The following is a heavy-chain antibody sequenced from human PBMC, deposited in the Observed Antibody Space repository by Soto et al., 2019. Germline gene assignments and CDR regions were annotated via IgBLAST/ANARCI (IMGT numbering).Heavy chain of an antibody. CDR1: GFTVSNNY. D-gene: IGHD3-10*01. CDR2: IYSGGYT. J-gene: IGHJ4*02. V-gene: IGHV3-53*01. CDR3: ATTRGGGGY. Sequence: EVQLVESGGGLIQPGGSLRLSCAVSGFTVSNNYMSWVRQAPGKGLEGVSVIYSGGYTAYGDSVKGRFTISRDNSKNTLYLKMKTLGADAPAVFYGATTRGGGGYWGQGTLVTVSS.